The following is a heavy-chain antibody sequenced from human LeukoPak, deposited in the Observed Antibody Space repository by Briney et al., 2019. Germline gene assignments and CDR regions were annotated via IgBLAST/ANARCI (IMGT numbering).Heavy chain of an antibody. J-gene: IGHJ6*03. CDR3: SVVPAAIGDYYYYYMDV. V-gene: IGHV3-11*04. CDR1: GFTFSDYY. CDR2: ISSSGSTI. Sequence: GGSLRLSCAASGFTFSDYYMSWIRQAPGKGLEWVSYISSSGSTIYYADSVKGRFTISRDNSKNTLYLQMNSLRAEDTAVYYCSVVPAAIGDYYYYYMDVWGKGTTVTVSS. D-gene: IGHD2-2*01.